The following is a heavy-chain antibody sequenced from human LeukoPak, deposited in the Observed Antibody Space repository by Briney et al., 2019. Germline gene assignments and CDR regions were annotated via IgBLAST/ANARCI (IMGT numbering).Heavy chain of an antibody. Sequence: GGSLRLSCAASGFTFSEYYMSRIRQAPGKGLEWVSYIRSSSSYTNYADSVKGRFTISRDNAKNSLYLQMNSLRAEDTAVYYCARGYYDNSGYYFPFDFWGQGTLVTVSS. CDR1: GFTFSEYY. J-gene: IGHJ4*02. V-gene: IGHV3-11*06. CDR2: IRSSSSYT. CDR3: ARGYYDNSGYYFPFDF. D-gene: IGHD3-22*01.